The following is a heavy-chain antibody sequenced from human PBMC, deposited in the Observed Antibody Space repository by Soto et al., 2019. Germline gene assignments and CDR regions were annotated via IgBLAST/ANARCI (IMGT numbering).Heavy chain of an antibody. Sequence: PSETLSLTCSVSGDSLKNHYWAWVRHSPGKGLEWIGNIYDSGSTNYSPALKSRVSMSVDTSKNLFSLKMNSVTAADTAVYYCARSSMVPVDYSDFWGQGTVVTSPQ. CDR2: IYDSGST. J-gene: IGHJ4*02. V-gene: IGHV4-59*11. CDR1: GDSLKNHY. D-gene: IGHD3-10*01. CDR3: ARSSMVPVDYSDF.